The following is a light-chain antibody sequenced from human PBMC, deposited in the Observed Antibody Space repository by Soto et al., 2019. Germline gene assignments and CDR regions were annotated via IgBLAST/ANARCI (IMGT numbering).Light chain of an antibody. V-gene: IGLV1-40*01. CDR3: KSYDSSLSGSEV. Sequence: QSVLTQPPSVSGAQGQRVTISCTGSSSNIGAGYDVHWYQQLPGTAPKLLIYGNSNRPSGVPDRFSGSKSVTSASLAITGLQGEDEADYYCKSYDSSLSGSEVFGGGTQLTVL. CDR2: GNS. J-gene: IGLJ3*02. CDR1: SSNIGAGYD.